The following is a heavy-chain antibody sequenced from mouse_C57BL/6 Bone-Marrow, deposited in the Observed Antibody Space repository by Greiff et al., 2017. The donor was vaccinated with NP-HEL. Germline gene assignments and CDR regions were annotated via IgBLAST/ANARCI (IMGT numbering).Heavy chain of an antibody. CDR3: ARQGLYYYGSSPAWFAY. V-gene: IGHV1-80*01. D-gene: IGHD1-1*01. Sequence: VQLVESGAELVKPGASVKISCKASGYAFSSYWMNWVKQRPGKGLEWIGQIYPGDGDTNYNGKFKGKATLTADKSSSTAYMQLSSLSSEDSAVYFCARQGLYYYGSSPAWFAYWGQGTLVTVSA. CDR1: GYAFSSYW. J-gene: IGHJ3*01. CDR2: IYPGDGDT.